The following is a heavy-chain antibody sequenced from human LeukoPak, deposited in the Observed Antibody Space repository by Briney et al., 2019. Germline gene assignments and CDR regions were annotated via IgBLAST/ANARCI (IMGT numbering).Heavy chain of an antibody. D-gene: IGHD3-10*01. V-gene: IGHV4-38-2*01. CDR2: IYHSGST. Sequence: SETLSLTCAVSGYSISSGYYWGWIRQPPGKGLEWIGSIYHSGSTYYNPSLKSRVTISVDTSKNQFSLKLNSVTAADTAVYYCARGHTMYWGQGTLATVSS. CDR1: GYSISSGYY. CDR3: ARGHTMY. J-gene: IGHJ4*02.